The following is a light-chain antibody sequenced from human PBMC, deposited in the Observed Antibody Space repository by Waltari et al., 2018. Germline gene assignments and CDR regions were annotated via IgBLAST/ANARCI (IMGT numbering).Light chain of an antibody. CDR1: QGISKE. V-gene: IGKV1-27*01. CDR2: AAS. J-gene: IGKJ4*01. CDR3: QQDYSLPLT. Sequence: DIKMTQSPTSLSASVGDRVTVTCRASQGISKELSWFQQKVGEGPTLLIYAASSLQTGVPSRFSGSGSGTDFTLTISSLQPEDVATYFCQQDYSLPLTFGGGTKVEI.